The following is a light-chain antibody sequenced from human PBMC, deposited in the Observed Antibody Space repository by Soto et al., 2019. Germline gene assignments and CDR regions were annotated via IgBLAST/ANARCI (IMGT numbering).Light chain of an antibody. V-gene: IGKV3-15*01. CDR3: QQYKIRPATYT. Sequence: EIVMTQSPATLSVSPGERATLSCRASQSVSCNLAWYQQKPDQASRLLIYGASTRATCIPAKFSGSGSVTEFTLTTSSLLSEDFADYYCQQYKIRPATYTFGYGNKLEIK. J-gene: IGKJ2*01. CDR1: QSVSCN. CDR2: GAS.